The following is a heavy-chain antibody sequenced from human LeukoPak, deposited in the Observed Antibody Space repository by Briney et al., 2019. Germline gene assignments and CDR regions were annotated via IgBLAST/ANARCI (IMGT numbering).Heavy chain of an antibody. CDR2: ITSDGTST. CDR3: AKGLTVAYFYYMDV. CDR1: GFTFSSYW. J-gene: IGHJ6*03. D-gene: IGHD3-16*01. V-gene: IGHV3-74*01. Sequence: PGGSLRLSCAASGFTFSSYWVHWVRQAPGKGLVWVSRITSDGTSTTYADSVKGRFTISRDNAKNTLFLQMNTLRAEDTAIYYCAKGLTVAYFYYMDVWGKGTTVTVSS.